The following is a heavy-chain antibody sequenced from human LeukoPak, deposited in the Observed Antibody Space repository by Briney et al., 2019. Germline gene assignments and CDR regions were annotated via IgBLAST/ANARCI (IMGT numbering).Heavy chain of an antibody. D-gene: IGHD3-3*01. CDR1: GFTFSSYA. CDR3: AKAEYYDFWSGSYYFDY. CDR2: ISGSGGST. Sequence: PGGSLRLSCAASGFTFSSYAMSWVRQAPGKGLEWVSAISGSGGSTYHADSVKGRFTISRDNSKNTLYLQMNSLRAEDTAVYYCAKAEYYDFWSGSYYFDYWGQGTLVTVSS. J-gene: IGHJ4*02. V-gene: IGHV3-23*01.